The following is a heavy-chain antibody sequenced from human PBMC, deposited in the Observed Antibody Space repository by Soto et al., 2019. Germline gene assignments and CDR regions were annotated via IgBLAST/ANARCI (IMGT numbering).Heavy chain of an antibody. CDR2: IVVGSGNT. J-gene: IGHJ6*02. CDR3: AADLAYGGLNYYYYYGMDV. Sequence: SVQVSCKASGFTFTSSAVQWVRQARGQRLEWIGWIVVGSGNTNYAQKFQERVTITRDMSTSTAYMELSSLRSEDTAVYYCAADLAYGGLNYYYYYGMDVWGQGTTVTVSS. V-gene: IGHV1-58*01. D-gene: IGHD4-17*01. CDR1: GFTFTSSA.